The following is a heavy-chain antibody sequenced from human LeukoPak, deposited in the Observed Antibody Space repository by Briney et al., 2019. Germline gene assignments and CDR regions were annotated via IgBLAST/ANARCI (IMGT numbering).Heavy chain of an antibody. Sequence: GASVKVSCKASGYTFTDYYIHWVRQAPGQGLEWMGIINPSGGSTSYAQKFQGRVAMTRDTSTSTVYMELSSLRSEDTAVYYCARDFRLYDSSGYYYPLGYWGQGTLVTVSS. V-gene: IGHV1-46*01. CDR1: GYTFTDYY. D-gene: IGHD3-22*01. J-gene: IGHJ4*02. CDR2: INPSGGST. CDR3: ARDFRLYDSSGYYYPLGY.